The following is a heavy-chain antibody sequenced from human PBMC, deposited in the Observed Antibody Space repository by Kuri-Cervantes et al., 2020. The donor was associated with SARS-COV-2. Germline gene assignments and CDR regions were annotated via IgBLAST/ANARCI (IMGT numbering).Heavy chain of an antibody. J-gene: IGHJ6*02. CDR1: GFTFSSYA. CDR3: ARRDYYYYYGVDV. V-gene: IGHV3-30-3*01. CDR2: ISYDGSNK. Sequence: GGSLRLSCAASGFTFSSYAMHWVRQAPGKGLEWVAVISYDGSNKYYADSVKGRFTISRDNAKNSLYLQMDSLRAEDTAVYYCARRDYYYYYGVDVWGQGTTVTVSS.